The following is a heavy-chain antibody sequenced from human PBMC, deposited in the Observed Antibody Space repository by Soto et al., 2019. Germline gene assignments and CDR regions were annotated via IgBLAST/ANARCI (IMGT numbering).Heavy chain of an antibody. CDR2: IYYSGIT. CDR1: GGSISSYY. Sequence: SETLSLTCTVSGGSISSYYWSWIRQPPGKGLEWIGYIYYSGITNYNPSLKSRVTISVDTSKNQFSLKLSSVTAADTAVYYCARGRQQLGPQDLDFFVVSREYYFDYWAQGTLVTVSS. CDR3: ARGRQQLGPQDLDFFVVSREYYFDY. J-gene: IGHJ4*02. V-gene: IGHV4-59*12. D-gene: IGHD6-13*01.